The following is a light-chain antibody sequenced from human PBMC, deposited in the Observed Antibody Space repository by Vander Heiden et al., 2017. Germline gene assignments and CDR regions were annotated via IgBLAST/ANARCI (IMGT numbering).Light chain of an antibody. CDR2: KDS. J-gene: IGLJ2*01. CDR1: ALPKEY. V-gene: IGLV3-25*03. Sequence: SYELTQPPSVSVSPGPTARITCAGDALPKEYSYWYKQRPGQAPALVIFKDSERPSGIPERFSGSHSGTIVTLTISGVQAEDEADYYCQSADSSGTHVVFGGGTRLTVL. CDR3: QSADSSGTHVV.